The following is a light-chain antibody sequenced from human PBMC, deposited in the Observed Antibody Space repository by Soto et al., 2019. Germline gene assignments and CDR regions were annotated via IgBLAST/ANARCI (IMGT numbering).Light chain of an antibody. Sequence: DIQMTQSPSSLSASVGDRVTITCRASQGIRNDLAWYQQKPGKAPKRLIYGASSLQNGVPSRFSGSGSETECTLTISNLQSEDVATYSCLKHNYDPPTFGQGTKLDMK. CDR1: QGIRND. V-gene: IGKV1-17*02. CDR2: GAS. J-gene: IGKJ2*01. CDR3: LKHNYDPPT.